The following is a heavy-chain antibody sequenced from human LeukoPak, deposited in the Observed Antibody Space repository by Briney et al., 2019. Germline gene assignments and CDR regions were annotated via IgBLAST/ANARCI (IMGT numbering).Heavy chain of an antibody. CDR3: AKDRLLNCRGDCYILDY. Sequence: GGSLRLSCVASGFTLRSYVMNWVRQTPGKGLEWVSSISGSGDSTFYADSVKGRFSISRDNSKNTLYLQVNGLRTEDTAVYYCAKDRLLNCRGDCYILDYWGQGTVVTVSS. CDR2: ISGSGDST. CDR1: GFTLRSYV. V-gene: IGHV3-23*01. J-gene: IGHJ4*02. D-gene: IGHD2-21*02.